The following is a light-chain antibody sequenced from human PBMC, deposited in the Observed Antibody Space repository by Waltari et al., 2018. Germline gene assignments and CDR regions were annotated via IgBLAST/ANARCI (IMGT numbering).Light chain of an antibody. J-gene: IGLJ3*02. CDR1: NSDVGDYNY. CDR2: EVK. Sequence: QSALTQPSSVSGSPGQSITISCTGTNSDVGDYNYVSWYHQRPGEGPTLIIYEVKNRPSGGSARFSGSKSGTTASLSISDLQAADEGDYYCSSYRAGSTLVFGGGTKVTVL. V-gene: IGLV2-14*01. CDR3: SSYRAGSTLV.